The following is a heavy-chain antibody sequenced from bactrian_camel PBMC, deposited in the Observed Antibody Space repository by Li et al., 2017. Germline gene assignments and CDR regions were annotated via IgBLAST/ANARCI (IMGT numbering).Heavy chain of an antibody. CDR1: GSTYSTYL. D-gene: IGHD2*01. CDR3: AADASPDFACRSLQPVTFG. J-gene: IGHJ4*01. Sequence: HVQLVESGGGSVQSGGSLRLSCAVSGSTYSTYLMGWFRQAPGKEREGVAAIDSDGNTTYADSVKGRFTISQDTARNTLYLQMNNLQPEDTAIYYCAADASPDFACRSLQPVTFGIGARGPRSPSP. V-gene: IGHV3S53*01. CDR2: IDSDGNT.